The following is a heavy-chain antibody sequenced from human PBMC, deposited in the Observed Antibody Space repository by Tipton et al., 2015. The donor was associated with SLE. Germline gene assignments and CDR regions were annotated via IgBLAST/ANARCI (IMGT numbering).Heavy chain of an antibody. CDR3: AKDIGYIKSSGAANS. Sequence: SLRLSCVASGFTFHDYAMHWVRQGPGKGLEWVAGITWNSADVGYADSVKDRFTISRDNGKNSLYLQMNSLRPEDTALYFCAKDIGYIKSSGAANSWGQETLVTVSS. CDR1: GFTFHDYA. J-gene: IGHJ4*02. CDR2: ITWNSADV. V-gene: IGHV3-9*01. D-gene: IGHD6-13*01.